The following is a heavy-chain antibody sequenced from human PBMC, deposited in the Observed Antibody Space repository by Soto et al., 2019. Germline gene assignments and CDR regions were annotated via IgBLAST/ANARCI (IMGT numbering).Heavy chain of an antibody. CDR2: INTYHGNT. CDR1: GYTFTNYG. J-gene: IGHJ6*02. CDR3: ARRPGYSASWGYFYYGMKI. D-gene: IGHD6-13*01. V-gene: IGHV1-18*01. Sequence: QVQLVQSGAELKKPGASVKVSCKASGYTFTNYGISWVRQAPGQGLEWMGWINTYHGNTKYAQKLQGRVTMTKDTSTSTAYMELTSLRSDDTAVYYWARRPGYSASWGYFYYGMKIWGQGTTVIVSS.